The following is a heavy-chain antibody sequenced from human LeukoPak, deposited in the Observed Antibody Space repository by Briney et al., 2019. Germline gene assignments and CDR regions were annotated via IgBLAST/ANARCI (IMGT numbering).Heavy chain of an antibody. Sequence: SETLSLTCGVSGDSISTNNWWTWVRQPPGKGLEWIGQIYHSGSTNYNPSLKSRVTISVDKSKNHFSLDLSSVTAADTAVYYCAREGLTINHYDSSRYRTLDYWGPGTLVIVSS. V-gene: IGHV4-4*02. CDR2: IYHSGST. CDR1: GDSISTNNW. J-gene: IGHJ4*02. CDR3: AREGLTINHYDSSRYRTLDY. D-gene: IGHD3-22*01.